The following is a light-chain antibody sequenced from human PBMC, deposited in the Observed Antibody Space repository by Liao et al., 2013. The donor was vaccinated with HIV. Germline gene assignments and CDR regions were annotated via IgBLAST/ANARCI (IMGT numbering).Light chain of an antibody. CDR2: HAS. CDR1: DFGTKR. J-gene: IGLJ1*01. CDR3: QSADSSGTYV. V-gene: IGLV3-25*03. Sequence: SYVLTQPPSVSVAPGKTARITCGGDDFGTKRVHWYQQKPGQAPVLLIYHASDRPSGIPERFSGSSSGTTVTLTISGVQAEDEADYFCQSADSSGTYVFGTGTKVTVL.